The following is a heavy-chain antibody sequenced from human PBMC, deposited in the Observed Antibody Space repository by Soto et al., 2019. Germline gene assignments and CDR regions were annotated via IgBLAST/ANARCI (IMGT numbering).Heavy chain of an antibody. V-gene: IGHV1-2*02. CDR3: AREDRYCSGGSCYYDI. CDR1: GYSFTDYC. CDR2: INPNSGGT. J-gene: IGHJ3*02. D-gene: IGHD2-15*01. Sequence: GASVKVSCKASGYSFTDYCIHWVRQAPGQGLEWMGWINPNSGGTNYAQKFQGRVTMTRDTSISTAYMELSRLRSDDTAVYYCAREDRYCSGGSCYYDIWGQGTMVNVSS.